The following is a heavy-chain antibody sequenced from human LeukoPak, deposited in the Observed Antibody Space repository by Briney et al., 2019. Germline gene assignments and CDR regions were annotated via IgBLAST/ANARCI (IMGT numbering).Heavy chain of an antibody. CDR1: RGTFSSYA. J-gene: IGHJ3*02. V-gene: IGHV1-69*13. Sequence: SVKVSCKASRGTFSSYAISWVRQAPGQGLEWMGGSIPIFGTANYAQKFQGRVTMTADESTSTAYMELSSLRSEDTALYYCARAQETYSSGWYGYAFDIWGQGTVVTVSS. CDR2: SIPIFGTA. D-gene: IGHD6-19*01. CDR3: ARAQETYSSGWYGYAFDI.